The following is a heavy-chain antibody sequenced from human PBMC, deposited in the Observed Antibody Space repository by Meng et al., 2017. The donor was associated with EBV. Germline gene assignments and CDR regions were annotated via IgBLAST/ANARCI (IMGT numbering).Heavy chain of an antibody. J-gene: IGHJ4*02. Sequence: EVQLVESGGGFVKPGESLKLSCAASEFTFTSAWMNWVRQAPGKGLEWVGRIRSQVDGRTADYSAPVKGRFTISRDDSKHTLYLQMNSLKIEDSAVYYCTTDEGGSRFWGQGTLVTVSS. CDR3: TTDEGGSRF. V-gene: IGHV3-15*01. CDR1: EFTFTSAW. CDR2: IRSQVDGRTA. D-gene: IGHD1-26*01.